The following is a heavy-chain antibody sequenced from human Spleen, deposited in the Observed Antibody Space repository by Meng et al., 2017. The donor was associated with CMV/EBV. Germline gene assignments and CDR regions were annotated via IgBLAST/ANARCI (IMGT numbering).Heavy chain of an antibody. CDR3: AKDRTRITIFGVVTPQGFDP. Sequence: GESLKISCAASGFTFSNYWMSWVRQAPGKGLEWVSVIYSGGSSTYYADSVKGRFTISRDNSKNTLYLQMNSLRAEDTAVYYCAKDRTRITIFGVVTPQGFDPWGQGTLVTVSS. CDR1: GFTFSNYW. J-gene: IGHJ5*02. V-gene: IGHV3-23*03. D-gene: IGHD3-3*01. CDR2: IYSGGSST.